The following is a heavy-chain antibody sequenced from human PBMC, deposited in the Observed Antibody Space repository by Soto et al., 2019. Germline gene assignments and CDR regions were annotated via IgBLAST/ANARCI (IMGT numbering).Heavy chain of an antibody. Sequence: EVQLLESGGGLVQPGGSLTLSCAASGFTFSTYAMTWVRHAPGKGLEWVSTISDSDGSTYYADSVKGRFTISRDNSKNTVYLQMNGLRAEDTAVYYCAKEVEGGWYYFDYWGQGTLVTVSS. CDR2: ISDSDGST. CDR3: AKEVEGGWYYFDY. D-gene: IGHD2-15*01. V-gene: IGHV3-23*01. J-gene: IGHJ4*02. CDR1: GFTFSTYA.